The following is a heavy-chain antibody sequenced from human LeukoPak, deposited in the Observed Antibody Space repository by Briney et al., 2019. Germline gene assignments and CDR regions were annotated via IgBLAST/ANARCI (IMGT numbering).Heavy chain of an antibody. CDR2: IYSGGST. CDR1: GFTVSNSY. D-gene: IGHD3-22*01. J-gene: IGHJ4*02. CDR3: ARRGNSGYSLDY. V-gene: IGHV3-53*01. Sequence: GSLRLSCAASGFTVSNSYMSWVRQAPGKGLEWVSVIYSGGSTYYADSVKGRFTISRGNSKNTLYLQMNSLRAEDTAMYYCARRGNSGYSLDYWGQGTLVTVSS.